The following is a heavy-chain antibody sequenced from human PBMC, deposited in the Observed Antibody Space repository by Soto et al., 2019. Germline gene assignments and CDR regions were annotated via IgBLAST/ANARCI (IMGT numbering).Heavy chain of an antibody. CDR1: GGSISSYY. Sequence: PSETLSLTCTVSGGSISSYYWGWIRQPPGKGLEWIGYTHYSGSTNYNPSLKSRVTISVDTSKNQFSLKLSSVTPEDTAVYYCAREGGGGAKNLVARDAFDIWGQGTMVTVSS. V-gene: IGHV4-59*12. J-gene: IGHJ3*02. D-gene: IGHD3-16*01. CDR3: AREGGGGAKNLVARDAFDI. CDR2: THYSGST.